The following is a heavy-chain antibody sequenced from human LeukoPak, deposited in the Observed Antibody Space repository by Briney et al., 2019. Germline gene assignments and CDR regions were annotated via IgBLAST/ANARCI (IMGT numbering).Heavy chain of an antibody. CDR2: ISSSSSYI. Sequence: GGSLRLSCAASGFTFSSYSMNWVRQAPGKGVEGVSSISSSSSYIYYADSVKGRFTISRDNAKNSLYLQMTSLRAEHTAVYYCSPTHFDYWGQGTLVTVSS. CDR3: SPTHFDY. V-gene: IGHV3-21*01. J-gene: IGHJ4*02. CDR1: GFTFSSYS.